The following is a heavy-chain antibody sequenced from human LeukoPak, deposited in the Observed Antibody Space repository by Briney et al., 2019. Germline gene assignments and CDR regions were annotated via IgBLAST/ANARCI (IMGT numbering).Heavy chain of an antibody. Sequence: GGSLRLSCAASGFTFSSYAMSWVRQAPGKGLEWVSAISGSGGSTYYADSVKGRFIISRDNSKETLYLQMNGLREQDTAMYYCAKDRENLNGYILNYWGLGTLVTVFS. J-gene: IGHJ4*02. D-gene: IGHD5-24*01. CDR1: GFTFSSYA. CDR2: ISGSGGST. CDR3: AKDRENLNGYILNY. V-gene: IGHV3-23*01.